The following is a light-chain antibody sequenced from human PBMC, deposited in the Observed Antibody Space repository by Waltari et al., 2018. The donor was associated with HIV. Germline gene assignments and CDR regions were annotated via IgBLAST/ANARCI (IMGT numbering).Light chain of an antibody. J-gene: IGLJ1*01. CDR1: SSDVGGYNY. V-gene: IGLV2-8*01. Sequence: QSALTQPPSASGSPGQSVTIFCTVTSSDVGGYNYVSGYQQHPDKAPKLIIFDVNKRPSGVPDRFSGSKSGNTASLTVSGLQAEDEADYYCSSYAGSDSPYVFGSGTTVTVL. CDR3: SSYAGSDSPYV. CDR2: DVN.